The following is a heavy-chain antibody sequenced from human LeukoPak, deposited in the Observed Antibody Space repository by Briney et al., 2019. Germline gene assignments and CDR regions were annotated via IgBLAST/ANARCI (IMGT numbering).Heavy chain of an antibody. Sequence: GGSLRLSCAASGFTFSSYSMNWVRQAPGKGLEWVSSISSSSSYIYYADSVKGRFTISRDNAKNSLYLQMNSLRAEDTAVYYCARDRGEAGRKAEFDPWGQGTLVTVSS. CDR2: ISSSSSYI. J-gene: IGHJ5*02. V-gene: IGHV3-21*01. CDR3: ARDRGEAGRKAEFDP. CDR1: GFTFSSYS. D-gene: IGHD6-6*01.